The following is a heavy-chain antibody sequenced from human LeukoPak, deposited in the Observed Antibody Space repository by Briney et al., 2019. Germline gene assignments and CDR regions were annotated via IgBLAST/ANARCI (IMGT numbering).Heavy chain of an antibody. CDR1: GFTFSSYE. Sequence: PGGSLRLSCVVSGFTFSSYEMNWVRQAPGKGLEWVSYISTTGSTIFYADSVKGRFSISRDNAKNTLYLQMNSLRAEDTAVYYCARDRPLYYDILTGDSRGWFDPWGQGTLVTVSS. J-gene: IGHJ5*02. V-gene: IGHV3-48*03. CDR3: ARDRPLYYDILTGDSRGWFDP. D-gene: IGHD3-9*01. CDR2: ISTTGSTI.